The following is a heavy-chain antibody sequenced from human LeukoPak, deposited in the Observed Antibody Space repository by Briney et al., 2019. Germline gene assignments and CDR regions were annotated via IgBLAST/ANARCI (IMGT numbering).Heavy chain of an antibody. Sequence: ASVKVSCKASGYTFTGYYIHWVRQAPGQGLEWMGWINPNTGGTYYAQRFQGRVTWTSDTSITTAYMELSSLRSDDTAVYYCARDFRITAAGTGYYYGMDVWGQGTTVTVSS. D-gene: IGHD6-13*01. CDR1: GYTFTGYY. CDR2: INPNTGGT. CDR3: ARDFRITAAGTGYYYGMDV. V-gene: IGHV1-2*02. J-gene: IGHJ6*02.